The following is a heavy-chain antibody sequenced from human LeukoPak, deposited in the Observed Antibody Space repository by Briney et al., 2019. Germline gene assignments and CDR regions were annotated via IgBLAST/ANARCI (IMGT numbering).Heavy chain of an antibody. CDR3: ARVWDNWNYEDY. Sequence: PGGSLRLSCAASGFTFSSYGMNWVRQAPGKGLEWVSSISSSSSYIYYADSVKGRFTISRDNAKNSLYLQMNSLRAEDTAVYYCARVWDNWNYEDYWGQGTLVTVSS. CDR1: GFTFSSYG. J-gene: IGHJ4*02. D-gene: IGHD1-7*01. V-gene: IGHV3-21*01. CDR2: ISSSSSYI.